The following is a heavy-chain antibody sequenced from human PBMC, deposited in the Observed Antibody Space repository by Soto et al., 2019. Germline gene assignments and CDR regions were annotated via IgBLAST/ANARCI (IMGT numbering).Heavy chain of an antibody. D-gene: IGHD5-12*01. V-gene: IGHV3-64*07. J-gene: IGHJ4*02. Sequence: EVPLVESGGGLVQPGGSLRLSCVASGFTFSTYAMHWVRQAPGKGLEYVSAILGNGNSPYYADSVKGRFTISRDNSKNTLYRQMDSLRPEDVALYYCARDGPDGFTFDYWGQGTLVTVSS. CDR2: ILGNGNSP. CDR1: GFTFSTYA. CDR3: ARDGPDGFTFDY.